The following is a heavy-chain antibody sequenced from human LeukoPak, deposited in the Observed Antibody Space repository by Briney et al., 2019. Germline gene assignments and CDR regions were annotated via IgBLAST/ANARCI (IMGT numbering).Heavy chain of an antibody. Sequence: PSETLSLTCAVYGGSFSGYYWSWIRQPPGKGLEWIGEINHSGSTNYNPSLKSRVTISVDTSKNQFSLKLSSVTAADTAVYYCARGRVARWFDPWGQGTLVTVSS. CDR1: GGSFSGYY. CDR3: ARGRVARWFDP. J-gene: IGHJ5*02. CDR2: INHSGST. D-gene: IGHD5-12*01. V-gene: IGHV4-34*01.